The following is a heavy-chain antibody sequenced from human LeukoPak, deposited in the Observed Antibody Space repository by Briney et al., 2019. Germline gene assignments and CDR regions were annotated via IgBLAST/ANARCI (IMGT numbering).Heavy chain of an antibody. D-gene: IGHD4-17*01. V-gene: IGHV3-7*01. CDR2: IKHDEIEK. CDR1: GFTFNNYW. Sequence: GGSLRLSCAASGFTFNNYWMSWVRQAPGKGLEWVANIKHDEIEKYYVDSVKGRFTISRDNAKNSLFLQMNSLRVEDTAIYYCTRVPYGDYWSSDYWGQGTLVSVSS. CDR3: TRVPYGDYWSSDY. J-gene: IGHJ4*02.